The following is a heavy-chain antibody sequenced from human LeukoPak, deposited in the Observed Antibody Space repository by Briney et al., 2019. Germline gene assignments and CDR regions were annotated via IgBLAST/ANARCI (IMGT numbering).Heavy chain of an antibody. J-gene: IGHJ4*02. D-gene: IGHD5-18*01. V-gene: IGHV4-34*01. Sequence: KPSETLSLTCAVYGGSFSGYYWSWIRQPPGKGLEWIGEINHSGSTNYNPSLKSRVTISVDTSKNQFSLKLSSVTAADTAVYYCARLGYSYGYTDYWGQGTLVTVSS. CDR1: GGSFSGYY. CDR2: INHSGST. CDR3: ARLGYSYGYTDY.